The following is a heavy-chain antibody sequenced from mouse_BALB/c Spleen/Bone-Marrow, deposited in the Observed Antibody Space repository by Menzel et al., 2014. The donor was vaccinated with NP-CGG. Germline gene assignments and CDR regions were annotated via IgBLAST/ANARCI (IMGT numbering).Heavy chain of an antibody. J-gene: IGHJ1*01. CDR1: GFNIKDTY. CDR2: IDPANGNT. V-gene: IGHV14-3*02. Sequence: DVQLVESGAELVKPGASVKLSCTASGFNIKDTYMHWVKQRPEQGLEWIGRIDPANGNTKYDPKFQGKATITADTSSNTGFLPVKNLTSEGTAVYPCGNYDYGWYFDVWGAGTTVTVSS. D-gene: IGHD2-4*01. CDR3: GNYDYGWYFDV.